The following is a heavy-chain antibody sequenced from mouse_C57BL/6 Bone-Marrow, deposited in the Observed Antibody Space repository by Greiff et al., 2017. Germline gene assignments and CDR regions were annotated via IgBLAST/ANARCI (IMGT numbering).Heavy chain of an antibody. D-gene: IGHD1-1*01. CDR3: ARDLYYGSSYWYFDV. V-gene: IGHV5-4*01. J-gene: IGHJ1*03. Sequence: DVQLQESGGGLVKPGGSLKLSCAASGFTFSSYAMSWVRQTPEKRLEWVATISDGGSYTYYPDNVKGRFTISRDNAKNNLYLQMSHLKSEDTAMYYCARDLYYGSSYWYFDVWGTGTTVTVSS. CDR1: GFTFSSYA. CDR2: ISDGGSYT.